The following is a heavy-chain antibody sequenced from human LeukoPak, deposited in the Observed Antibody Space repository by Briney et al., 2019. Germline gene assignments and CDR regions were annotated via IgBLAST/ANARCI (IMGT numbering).Heavy chain of an antibody. Sequence: ASVKVSCKASGYTFTGYYMHWVRQAPGQGLEWMGWINPNSGGTNYAQKFQGRVTTTRDTSISTAYMELSRLRSDDTAVYYCARGSTMIVVVGNWFDPWGQGTLVTVSS. J-gene: IGHJ5*02. D-gene: IGHD3-22*01. CDR1: GYTFTGYY. V-gene: IGHV1-2*02. CDR3: ARGSTMIVVVGNWFDP. CDR2: INPNSGGT.